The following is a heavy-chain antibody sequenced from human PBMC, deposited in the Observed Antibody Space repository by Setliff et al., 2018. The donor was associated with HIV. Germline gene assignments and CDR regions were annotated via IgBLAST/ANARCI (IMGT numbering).Heavy chain of an antibody. Sequence: NPSETLSLTCTVSGYSITSGYYWGWIRQPPGKGLEWIGSIHHSGSTYYNPSLKSRVIISVDTSKNEVSLKVSSVTAADTAVYYCARVDRCSGGSCYFIDYWGQGTLVTVSS. D-gene: IGHD2-15*01. V-gene: IGHV4-38-2*02. CDR3: ARVDRCSGGSCYFIDY. CDR2: IHHSGST. J-gene: IGHJ4*02. CDR1: GYSITSGYY.